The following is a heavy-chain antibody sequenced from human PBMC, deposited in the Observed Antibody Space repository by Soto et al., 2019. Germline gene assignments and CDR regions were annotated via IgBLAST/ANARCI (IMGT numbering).Heavy chain of an antibody. CDR3: GIPSGLTVNGPDY. D-gene: IGHD2-8*01. CDR2: ISGNGGDT. CDR1: GFTFSNYA. Sequence: GGSLRLSCAASGFTFSNYAMSWVRQAPGKGLEWVSAISGNGGDTYYADSVKGRFTISRDNSKNNLYLQMNSLRAEDTAGYYCGIPSGLTVNGPDYWGQGTMVTVSS. J-gene: IGHJ4*02. V-gene: IGHV3-23*01.